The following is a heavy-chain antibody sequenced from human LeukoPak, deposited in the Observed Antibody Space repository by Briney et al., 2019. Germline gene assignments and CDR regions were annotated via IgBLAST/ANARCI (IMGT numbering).Heavy chain of an antibody. CDR2: ISWNSGTI. D-gene: IGHD3-10*01. CDR1: GFTFDDYA. CDR3: AKDRFRGSGSYYDY. J-gene: IGHJ4*02. V-gene: IGHV3-9*01. Sequence: GRSLRLSCAASGFTFDDYAMHWVRQAPGKGLEWVSGISWNSGTIDYADSVKGRFTISRDSAKNSLYLQMNSLRAEDTALYYCAKDRFRGSGSYYDYWGQGTLVTVSS.